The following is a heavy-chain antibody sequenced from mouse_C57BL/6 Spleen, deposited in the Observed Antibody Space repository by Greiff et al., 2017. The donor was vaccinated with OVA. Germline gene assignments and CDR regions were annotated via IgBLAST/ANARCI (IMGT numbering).Heavy chain of an antibody. Sequence: QVQLQQSGAELMKPGASVKLSCKATGYTFTGYWIEWVKQRPGHGLEWIGEILPGSGSTNYNEKFKGKATFTADTSSNTAYMQLSSLTTEDSAIYYCARESPFTTVVDQAWFAYWGQGTLVTVSA. V-gene: IGHV1-9*01. D-gene: IGHD1-1*01. J-gene: IGHJ3*01. CDR3: ARESPFTTVVDQAWFAY. CDR2: ILPGSGST. CDR1: GYTFTGYW.